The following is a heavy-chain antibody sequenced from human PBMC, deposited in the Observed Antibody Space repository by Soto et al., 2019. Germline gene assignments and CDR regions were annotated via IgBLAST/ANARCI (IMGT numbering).Heavy chain of an antibody. Sequence: EVRLLESGGGLLQPGGSLRLSCAASGVTFSTYTLSWVRQAPGKGLEWVSTISGGGGSTYYADSVKGRFTISRDNSKKTMYLQMNSLRAEDTAVYYCAKVTDDQWGQGTLVTVSS. CDR2: ISGGGGST. CDR1: GVTFSTYT. J-gene: IGHJ4*02. CDR3: AKVTDDQ. V-gene: IGHV3-23*01.